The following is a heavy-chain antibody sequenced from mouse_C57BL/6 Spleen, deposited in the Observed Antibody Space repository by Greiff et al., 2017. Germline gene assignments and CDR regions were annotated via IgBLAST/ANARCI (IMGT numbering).Heavy chain of an antibody. D-gene: IGHD2-1*01. V-gene: IGHV1-4*01. J-gene: IGHJ3*01. CDR1: GYTFTSYT. CDR3: ARGGNSAWFAY. CDR2: INPSSGYS. Sequence: VKLQQSGAELARPGASVKMSCKASGYTFTSYTMHWVKQRPGQGLEWIGYINPSSGYSTYNQKFKAKATLTADKSSSTAYMQLCSLTSEDSAVYYCARGGNSAWFAYWGQGTLVTVSA.